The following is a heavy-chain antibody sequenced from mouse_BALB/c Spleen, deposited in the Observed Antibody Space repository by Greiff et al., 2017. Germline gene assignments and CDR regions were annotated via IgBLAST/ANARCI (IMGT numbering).Heavy chain of an antibody. CDR1: GYSFTSYY. D-gene: IGHD2-2*01. CDR2: IDPFNGGT. CDR3: ARSGYDEGFAY. Sequence: EVKLQQSGPELMKPGASVKISCKASGYSFTSYYMHWVKQSHGKSLEWIGYIDPFNGGTSYNQKFKGKATLTVDKSSSTAYMHLSSLTSEDSAVYYCARSGYDEGFAYWGQGTLVTVSA. J-gene: IGHJ3*01. V-gene: IGHV1-28*01.